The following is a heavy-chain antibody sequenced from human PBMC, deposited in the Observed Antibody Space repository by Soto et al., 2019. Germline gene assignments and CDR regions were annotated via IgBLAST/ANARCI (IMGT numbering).Heavy chain of an antibody. CDR1: GGTFSSYT. D-gene: IGHD1-1*01. CDR3: ERAKEGEKLKRHSDAFDI. V-gene: IGHV1-69*02. Sequence: QVQLVQSGAEVKKPGSSVKVSCKASGGTFSSYTISWVRQAPGQGLEWMGRIIPILVIANYAQKFQGRVTITAHKTTSTGYMELSSLRSEDTAVYYCERAKEGEKLKRHSDAFDIWGQETMVTLSS. CDR2: IIPILVIA. J-gene: IGHJ3*02.